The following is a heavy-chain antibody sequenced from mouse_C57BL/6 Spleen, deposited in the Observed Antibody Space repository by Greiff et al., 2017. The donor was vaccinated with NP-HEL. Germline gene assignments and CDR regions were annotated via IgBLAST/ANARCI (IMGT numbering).Heavy chain of an antibody. D-gene: IGHD1-1*01. V-gene: IGHV1-18*01. J-gene: IGHJ1*03. Sequence: EVKLVESGPELVKPGASVKIPCKASGYTFTDYNMDWVKQSHGKSLEWIGDINPNNGGTIYNQKFKGKATLTVDKSSSTAYMELRSLTSEDTAVYYCARSDYYGSSGYFDVWGTGTTVTVSS. CDR3: ARSDYYGSSGYFDV. CDR1: GYTFTDYN. CDR2: INPNNGGT.